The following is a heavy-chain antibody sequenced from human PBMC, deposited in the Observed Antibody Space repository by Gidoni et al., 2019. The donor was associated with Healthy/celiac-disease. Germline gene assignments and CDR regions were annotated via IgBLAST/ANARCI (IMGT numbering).Heavy chain of an antibody. CDR3: ARGSGFGELLSINPLDV. D-gene: IGHD3-10*01. CDR1: GGSFSGYY. Sequence: QVQLQQWGAGQLKPSETLSLTCAVNGGSFSGYYWSWILQPPGKGLEWIGEINQSGSTNYNPSLKSRVTISVDTSKNQFSLKLSSVTAADTAVYYCARGSGFGELLSINPLDVWGQGTTVTVSS. J-gene: IGHJ6*02. V-gene: IGHV4-34*01. CDR2: INQSGST.